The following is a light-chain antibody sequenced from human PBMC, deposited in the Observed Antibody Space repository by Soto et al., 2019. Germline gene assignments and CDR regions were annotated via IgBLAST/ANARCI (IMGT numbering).Light chain of an antibody. CDR1: SSNIGAGYD. J-gene: IGLJ2*01. CDR3: QSYDSSLSGSV. V-gene: IGLV1-40*01. Sequence: QSVLTQPPSVSGAPGQRVTISCTGSSSNIGAGYDVHWYQQLPGTAPKLLIYGNSNRPSGVPDRFPGSKSGTSASLAIPGLQAEDEADYYCQSYDSSLSGSVFGGGTKVTVL. CDR2: GNS.